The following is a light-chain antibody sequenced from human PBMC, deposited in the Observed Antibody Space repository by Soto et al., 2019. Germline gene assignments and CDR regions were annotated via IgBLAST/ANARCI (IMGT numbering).Light chain of an antibody. CDR3: QQYKSFSLT. CDR1: QSIDSR. CDR2: KTS. Sequence: DIQMTQSPSTLSASVGDRVTFTCRASQSIDSRLAWYQQKPGKAPKLLIYKTSNLESGVPSRFSGSGSGTEFSLTISSLQPDDFATYYCQQYKSFSLTFGGGTRVEVK. V-gene: IGKV1-5*03. J-gene: IGKJ4*01.